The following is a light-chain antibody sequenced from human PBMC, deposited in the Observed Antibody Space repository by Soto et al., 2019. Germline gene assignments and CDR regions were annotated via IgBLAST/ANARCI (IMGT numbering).Light chain of an antibody. J-gene: IGKJ4*01. CDR3: QHYDHWPLT. CDR1: QSVTSN. V-gene: IGKV3-15*01. CDR2: AAS. Sequence: EIVMTQSPATLSLSPGERATLSCWASQSVTSNLAWYQQMPGQAPRLLIYAASTRATGIPARFSGSGSGTEFTLTISSLQSKDFALYYCQHYDHWPLTFGGGTKVEI.